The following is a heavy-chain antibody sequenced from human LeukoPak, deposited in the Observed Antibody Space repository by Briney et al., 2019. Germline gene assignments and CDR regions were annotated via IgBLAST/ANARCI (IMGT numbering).Heavy chain of an antibody. V-gene: IGHV3-23*01. CDR1: GFTFSSYA. Sequence: GGSLRLSCAASGFTFSSYAMSWVRQAPGKGLEWVSAISGSGGSTYYADSVEGRFTISRDNSKNTLYLQMNSLRAEDTAVYYCAKSNIPDYYGSGSYYNGYYYYGMDVWGQGTTVTVSS. CDR2: ISGSGGST. J-gene: IGHJ6*02. CDR3: AKSNIPDYYGSGSYYNGYYYYGMDV. D-gene: IGHD3-10*01.